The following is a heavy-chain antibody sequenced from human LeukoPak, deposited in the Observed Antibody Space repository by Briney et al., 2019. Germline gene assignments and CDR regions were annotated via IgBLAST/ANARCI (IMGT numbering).Heavy chain of an antibody. CDR3: ARNSYDNSGDYDIVDAFDI. CDR1: GFTFSSYW. V-gene: IGHV3-7*01. CDR2: IRQDGSEK. D-gene: IGHD3-22*01. Sequence: GGSLRLSCAASGFTFSSYWVSWVRQAPGKGLEWVANIRQDGSEKYYVDSVKGRFTISRDNAKNSLYLQMNSLRAEDTAVYYCARNSYDNSGDYDIVDAFDIWGQGTMVTVSS. J-gene: IGHJ3*02.